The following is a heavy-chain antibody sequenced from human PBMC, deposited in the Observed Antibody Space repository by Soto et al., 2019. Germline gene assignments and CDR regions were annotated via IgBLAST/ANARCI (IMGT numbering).Heavy chain of an antibody. V-gene: IGHV4-39*01. J-gene: IGHJ4*02. CDR1: GVSISNSSYY. CDR3: ARHGSN. CDR2: IYYSGIT. Sequence: QLQLQESVPGLVKPSETLSLTCTVSGVSISNSSYYWGWIRRPPGKGLEWIGTIYYSGITYYNPSLKSRVTISVDTSKNQFSLKLTSVTAADTAVYYCARHGSNWGQGTLVTVSS.